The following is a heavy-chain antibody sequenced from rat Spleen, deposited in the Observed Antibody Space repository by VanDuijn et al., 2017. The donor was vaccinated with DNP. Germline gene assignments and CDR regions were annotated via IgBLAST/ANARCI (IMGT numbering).Heavy chain of an antibody. Sequence: EVKLVESGGGLVQPGRSLKLSCAASGFNFNNYWMGWVRQAPGKGLEWVTSITNTGDSTYYSDSVKGRFSISRDNAKSTLYLQVNSLRSEDTATYYCAGRPPPTRGPFDYWGQGVAVTVSS. V-gene: IGHV5-31*01. CDR1: GFNFNNYW. J-gene: IGHJ2*01. CDR3: AGRPPPTRGPFDY. CDR2: ITNTGDST. D-gene: IGHD1-4*01.